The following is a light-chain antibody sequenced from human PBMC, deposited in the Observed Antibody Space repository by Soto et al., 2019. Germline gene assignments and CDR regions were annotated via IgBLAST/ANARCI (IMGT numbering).Light chain of an antibody. CDR2: DAS. Sequence: EIVLTQSPDTLSLSPGERATLSCRASQSVSSYLAWYQQKPGQAPRLLIYDASNRATGIPARFSGSGSGTDFTLTISSLEPEDFAVYYCQQRGNWWTFGQGTKVEIK. CDR3: QQRGNWWT. J-gene: IGKJ1*01. CDR1: QSVSSY. V-gene: IGKV3-11*01.